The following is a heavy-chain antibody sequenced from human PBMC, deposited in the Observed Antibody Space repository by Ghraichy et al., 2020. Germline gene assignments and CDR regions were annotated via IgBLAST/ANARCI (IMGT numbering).Heavy chain of an antibody. CDR3: ARGIVVVPAAITQYYYGMDV. Sequence: GGSLRLSCAASGFTFSSYSMNWVRQAPGKGLEWVSSISSSSSYIYYADSVKGRFTISRDNAKNSLYLQMNSLRAEDTAVYYCARGIVVVPAAITQYYYGMDVWGQGTTVTVSS. V-gene: IGHV3-21*01. CDR2: ISSSSSYI. J-gene: IGHJ6*02. D-gene: IGHD2-2*01. CDR1: GFTFSSYS.